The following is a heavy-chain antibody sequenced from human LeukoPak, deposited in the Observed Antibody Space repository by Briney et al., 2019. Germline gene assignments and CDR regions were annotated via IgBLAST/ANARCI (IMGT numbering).Heavy chain of an antibody. CDR2: ISGSGGST. CDR1: GFTFSSYA. D-gene: IGHD3-22*01. Sequence: GGSLRLSCVASGFTFSSYAMSWVRQAPGKGLEWVSAISGSGGSTYCADSVKGRFTISRDNSKNTLYLQMNSLRAEDTAVYYCAKYDSSGYYLYYFDYWGQGTLVTVSS. CDR3: AKYDSSGYYLYYFDY. J-gene: IGHJ4*02. V-gene: IGHV3-23*01.